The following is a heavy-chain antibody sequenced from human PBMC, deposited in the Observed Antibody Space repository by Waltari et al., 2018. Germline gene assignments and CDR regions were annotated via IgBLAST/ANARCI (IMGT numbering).Heavy chain of an antibody. D-gene: IGHD3-16*01. CDR1: GFTFSSYS. CDR3: ARDRMMITFGGVTFVY. CDR2: ISSSSSYI. Sequence: EVQLVESGGGLVKPGGSLRLSCAASGFTFSSYSMNWVRQAPGKGLEWVSSISSSSSYIYYADSGKWRITISRDNVQNSLYLQINSLRAEDTAVYSCARDRMMITFGGVTFVYWGQRTLVTVSS. V-gene: IGHV3-21*01. J-gene: IGHJ4*02.